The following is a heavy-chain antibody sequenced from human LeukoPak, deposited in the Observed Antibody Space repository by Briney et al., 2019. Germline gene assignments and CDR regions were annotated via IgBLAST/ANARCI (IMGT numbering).Heavy chain of an antibody. CDR3: AKAGDWRGYFDY. V-gene: IGHV3-23*01. D-gene: IGHD3/OR15-3a*01. CDR2: ISGSGGST. J-gene: IGHJ4*02. CDR1: GFTFSSYA. Sequence: GGSLRLFCAASGFTFSSYAMSWVRQAPGKGLEWVSAISGSGGSTYYADSVKGRFTISRDNSKNTLYLQMNSLRAEDTAVYYCAKAGDWRGYFDYWGQGTLVTVSS.